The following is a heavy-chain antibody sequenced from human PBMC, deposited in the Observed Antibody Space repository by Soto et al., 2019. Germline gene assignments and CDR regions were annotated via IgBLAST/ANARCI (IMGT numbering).Heavy chain of an antibody. D-gene: IGHD3-10*01. J-gene: IGHJ4*02. CDR1: GFTFISYG. Sequence: GGSLRLSCAASGFTFISYGMHWVRQAPGKGLEWVAVISYDGSNKYYADSVKGRFTISRDNSKNTLYLQMNSLRAEDTAVYYCARDLLTLYGSGRPDYWGQGTLVTVSS. V-gene: IGHV3-30*03. CDR3: ARDLLTLYGSGRPDY. CDR2: ISYDGSNK.